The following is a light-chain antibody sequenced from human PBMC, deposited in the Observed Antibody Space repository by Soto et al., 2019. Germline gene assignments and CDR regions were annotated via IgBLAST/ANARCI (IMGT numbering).Light chain of an antibody. CDR2: RAS. CDR3: QQYSHYSRT. CDR1: QSVENW. J-gene: IGKJ1*01. Sequence: DIPLIQSPATLSASVGDRVTITCRASQSVENWLAWYQQKPGKAPKLLISRASTLKSGVPLRFSGSGSGTEFTLTISSLQPDDLATYYCQQYSHYSRTFGQGTKVEI. V-gene: IGKV1-5*03.